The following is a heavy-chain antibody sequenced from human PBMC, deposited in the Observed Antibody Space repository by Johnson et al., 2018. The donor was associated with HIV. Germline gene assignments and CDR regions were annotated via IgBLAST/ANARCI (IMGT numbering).Heavy chain of an antibody. CDR1: GFTFSSHD. D-gene: IGHD6-6*01. V-gene: IGHV3-30*18. Sequence: QVQLVESGGGVVQPGRSLRVSCGASGFTFSSHDMHWVRQAPGKGLEWVAVVSYDGSNKYYADSVKGRSTVSRDNTKNTLFLEMNSLRPEDTAVYYCVKERQLVRSFDIWGKGQWSPSLQ. CDR2: VSYDGSNK. CDR3: VKERQLVRSFDI. J-gene: IGHJ3*02.